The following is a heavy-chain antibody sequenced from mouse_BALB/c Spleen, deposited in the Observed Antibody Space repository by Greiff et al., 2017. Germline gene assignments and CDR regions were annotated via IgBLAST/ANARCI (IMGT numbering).Heavy chain of an antibody. CDR1: GFAFSSYD. CDR2: ISSGGGST. D-gene: IGHD4-1*01. J-gene: IGHJ3*01. Sequence: DVMLVESGGGLVKPGGSLKLSCAASGFAFSSYDMSWVRQTPEKRLEWVAYISSGGGSTYYPDTVKGRFTISRDNAKNTLYLQMSSLKSEDTAMYYCARHKLAWFAYWGQGTLVTVSA. V-gene: IGHV5-12-1*01. CDR3: ARHKLAWFAY.